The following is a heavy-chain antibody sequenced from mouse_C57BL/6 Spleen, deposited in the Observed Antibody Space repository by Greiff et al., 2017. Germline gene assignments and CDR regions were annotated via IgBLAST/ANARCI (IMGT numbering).Heavy chain of an antibody. J-gene: IGHJ4*01. CDR2: IYPGDGDT. CDR1: GYAFSSSW. V-gene: IGHV1-82*01. D-gene: IGHD2-3*01. CDR3: ARSYDKDYAMDD. Sequence: QVQLQQSGPELVKPGASVKISCKASGYAFSSSWMNWVKQRPGKGLEWIGRIYPGDGDTNYNGKFKGKATLTADKSSSTAYMQLSSLTSEDSAVYFCARSYDKDYAMDDWGQGTSVTVSS.